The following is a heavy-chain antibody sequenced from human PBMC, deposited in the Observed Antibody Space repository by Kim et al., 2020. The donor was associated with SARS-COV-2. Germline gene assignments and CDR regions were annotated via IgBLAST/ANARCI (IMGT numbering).Heavy chain of an antibody. D-gene: IGHD1-26*01. V-gene: IGHV4-31*02. J-gene: IGHJ6*02. Sequence: YNPSLKSRVTISVDTSKNQFSLKLSSVTAADTAVYYCARVRLGMAFGMDVWGQGTTVTVSS. CDR3: ARVRLGMAFGMDV.